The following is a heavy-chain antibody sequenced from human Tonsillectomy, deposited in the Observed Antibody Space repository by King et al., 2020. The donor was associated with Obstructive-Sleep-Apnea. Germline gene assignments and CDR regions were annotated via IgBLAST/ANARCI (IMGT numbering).Heavy chain of an antibody. CDR2: ISYDGSNK. D-gene: IGHD1-26*01. V-gene: IGHV3-30*04. J-gene: IGHJ4*02. CDR3: ARGGSYYGHLTLLGNGPDY. CDR1: GFTFSSYA. Sequence: VQLVESGGGVVQPGRSLRLSCAASGFTFSSYAMHWVRQAPGKGLEWVAVISYDGSNKYYADSVKGRFSISRDNSKNTLYLQMNSLRAEDTAVYYCARGGSYYGHLTLLGNGPDYWGQGTLVTVSS.